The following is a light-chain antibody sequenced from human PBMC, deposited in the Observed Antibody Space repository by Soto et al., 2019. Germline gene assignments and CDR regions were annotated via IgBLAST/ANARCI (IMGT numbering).Light chain of an antibody. CDR2: WVS. Sequence: EIVMTQSPLSSAVTLGQPASISCGSSQSLVHSDGNTYSSWLHVGPGQSPSPLFYWVSDRFPGVPERCTGSGAETIFMLKISRVSDEDVGTYYCMQKTQFPLTFGGGTKVEI. V-gene: IGKV2-24*01. CDR1: QSLVHSDGNTY. J-gene: IGKJ4*01. CDR3: MQKTQFPLT.